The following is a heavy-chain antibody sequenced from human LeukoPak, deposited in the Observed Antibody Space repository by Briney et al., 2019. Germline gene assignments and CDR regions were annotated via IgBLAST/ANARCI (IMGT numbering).Heavy chain of an antibody. CDR2: ISGNNDNP. CDR3: ARDGTSTDDY. CDR1: GYTYSNFG. V-gene: IGHV1-18*01. D-gene: IGHD2-2*01. J-gene: IGHJ4*02. Sequence: ASVRVSCKTSGYTYSNFGINWVRQAPGQGLEWMGWISGNNDNPNYGQKFQGRFTVTTDSSTSTAYMELRNLRFDDTAVYYCARDGTSTDDYWGQGTLVTVSS.